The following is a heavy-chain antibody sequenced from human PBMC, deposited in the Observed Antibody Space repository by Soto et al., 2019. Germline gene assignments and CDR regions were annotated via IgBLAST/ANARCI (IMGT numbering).Heavy chain of an antibody. D-gene: IGHD6-6*01. V-gene: IGHV1-2*04. J-gene: IGHJ6*03. CDR1: GYTFTGYY. CDR3: ARDSGRSTEEYSSSLSYMDV. CDR2: INPNSGGT. Sequence: ASVKVSCKASGYTFTGYYMHWVRQAPGQGLEWMGWINPNSGGTNYAQKFQGWVTMTRDTSISTAYMELTRLRSDDTAVYYCARDSGRSTEEYSSSLSYMDVWGKGTTVTVSS.